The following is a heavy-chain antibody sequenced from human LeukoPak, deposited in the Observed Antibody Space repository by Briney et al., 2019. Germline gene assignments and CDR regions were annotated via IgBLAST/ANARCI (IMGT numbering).Heavy chain of an antibody. CDR1: GYTFTGYY. V-gene: IGHV1-2*02. Sequence: GASVKVSCKASGYTFTGYYMHWVRQAPGLGLEWMGWINPNSGDTNYAQKFQGRVTMTRDTSINTAYMDLSRLRSDDTAMYYCARGNRGLVGDTTFDYWGQGTLVTVSS. D-gene: IGHD1-26*01. J-gene: IGHJ4*02. CDR2: INPNSGDT. CDR3: ARGNRGLVGDTTFDY.